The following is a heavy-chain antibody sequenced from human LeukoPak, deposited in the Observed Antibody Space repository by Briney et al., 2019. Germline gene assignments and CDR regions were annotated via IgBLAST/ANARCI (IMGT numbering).Heavy chain of an antibody. CDR1: GFTFSSYW. J-gene: IGHJ4*02. V-gene: IGHV3-7*01. CDR3: ARDSFYTGYDRGFGY. CDR2: IKEDGSEK. D-gene: IGHD5-12*01. Sequence: GGSLRLSCAGSGFTFSSYWMSWVRQAPGKGLEWVANIKEDGSEKYYVDSVKGRFTISRDNSKNTLYLQMGSLRGEDTAVYYCARDSFYTGYDRGFGYWGQGTLVTVSS.